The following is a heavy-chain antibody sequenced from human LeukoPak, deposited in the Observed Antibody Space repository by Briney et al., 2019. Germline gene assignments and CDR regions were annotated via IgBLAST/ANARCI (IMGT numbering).Heavy chain of an antibody. J-gene: IGHJ4*02. V-gene: IGHV1-69*13. Sequence: ASVTVSCKASGGTFSSYAISWVRQAPGQGLEWMGGIIPIFGTANYAQKFQGRVTITADESTSTAYMELSSLRSEDTAVYYCAREARGYYYDSSGYFWGQGTLVTVSS. D-gene: IGHD3-22*01. CDR2: IIPIFGTA. CDR1: GGTFSSYA. CDR3: AREARGYYYDSSGYF.